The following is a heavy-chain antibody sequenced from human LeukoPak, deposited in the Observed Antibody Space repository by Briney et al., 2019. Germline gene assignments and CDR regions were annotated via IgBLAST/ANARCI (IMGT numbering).Heavy chain of an antibody. CDR2: IYYSGST. Sequence: SETLSLTCTVSGGSISSSSYYWGWIRQPPGKGLEWIGSIYYSGSTYYNPSLKSRVTISVDTSKNQFSLKLSSVTAADTAVYYCARDGSGSYPAYWYFDLWGRGTLVTVSS. D-gene: IGHD3-10*01. CDR3: ARDGSGSYPAYWYFDL. V-gene: IGHV4-39*07. CDR1: GGSISSSSYY. J-gene: IGHJ2*01.